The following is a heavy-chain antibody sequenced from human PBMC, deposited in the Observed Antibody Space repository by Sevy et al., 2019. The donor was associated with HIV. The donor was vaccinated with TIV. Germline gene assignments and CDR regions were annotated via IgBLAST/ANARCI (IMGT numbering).Heavy chain of an antibody. CDR3: AKCRGASNAFYNGLDA. CDR1: GFTFSNYA. CDR2: IIGSSGNT. Sequence: GGSLRLSCAVSGFTFSNYAMTWVRQAPGRGLEWVSAIIGSSGNTKYADAVKGRFTISRDNSKNTLYLQMDSLRAEDTAFYYCAKCRGASNAFYNGLDAWGPGTMVTVSS. V-gene: IGHV3-23*01. D-gene: IGHD3-10*01. J-gene: IGHJ6*02.